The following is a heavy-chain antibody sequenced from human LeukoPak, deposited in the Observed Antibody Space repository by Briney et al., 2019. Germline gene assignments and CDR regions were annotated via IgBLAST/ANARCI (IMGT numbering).Heavy chain of an antibody. CDR1: GGSFSGYY. V-gene: IGHV4-34*01. D-gene: IGHD3-22*01. CDR2: INHSGST. J-gene: IGHJ4*02. Sequence: SETLSLTCAVYGGSFSGYYWSWIRQPPGKGLEWIGEINHSGSTNYNPSLKSRVTISVDTSKNQFSLKLSSVTAADTAVYYCARDRYYYDSSGYYYDVWGQGTLVTVSS. CDR3: ARDRYYYDSSGYYYDV.